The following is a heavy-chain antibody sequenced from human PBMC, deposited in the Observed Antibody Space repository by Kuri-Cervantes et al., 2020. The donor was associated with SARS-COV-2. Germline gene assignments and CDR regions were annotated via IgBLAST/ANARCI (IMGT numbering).Heavy chain of an antibody. CDR3: ARSYTAMDLRLLAHYYYGMDV. D-gene: IGHD5-18*01. J-gene: IGHJ6*02. CDR2: ISYDGSNK. CDR1: GFTFSSYA. V-gene: IGHV3-30-3*01. Sequence: GESLKISCAASGFTFSSYAMHWVRQAPGKGLEWVAVISYDGSNKYYADSVKGRFTISRDNSKNTLYLQMNSLRAEDTAVYYCARSYTAMDLRLLAHYYYGMDVWGQGTTVTVSS.